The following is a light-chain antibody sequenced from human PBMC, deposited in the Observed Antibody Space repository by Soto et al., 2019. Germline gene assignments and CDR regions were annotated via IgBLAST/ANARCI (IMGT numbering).Light chain of an antibody. V-gene: IGKV3D-15*01. CDR1: QSVNSN. CDR3: QQHGHWPIT. J-gene: IGKJ5*01. Sequence: EIVMTQSPATLSVSPGERATLSCRASQSVNSNYLAWYQQKPGQAPRLLIYGISKRATDIPDRFSGSGSGTEFTLTISSLQPDDFATYYCQQHGHWPITFGQGTRLEIK. CDR2: GIS.